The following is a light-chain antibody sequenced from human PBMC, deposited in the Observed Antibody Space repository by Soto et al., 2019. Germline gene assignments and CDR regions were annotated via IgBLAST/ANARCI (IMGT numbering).Light chain of an antibody. CDR3: QQGDGLAIT. V-gene: IGKV1-12*01. CDR2: AAS. CDR1: QSIRSS. Sequence: DIQMTQSPSSVSASVGDRVTITCRASQSIRSSLAWYQQKPGTVPKLLIYAASSLQSGVPSRFSGSGAGTEFTLTISSLQPEDFGTYYCQQGDGLAITFGQGTRLEIK. J-gene: IGKJ5*01.